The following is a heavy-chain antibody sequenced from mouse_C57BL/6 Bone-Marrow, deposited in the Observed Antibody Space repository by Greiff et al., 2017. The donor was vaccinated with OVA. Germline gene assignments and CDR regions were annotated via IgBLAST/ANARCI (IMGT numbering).Heavy chain of an antibody. CDR2: INPNNGGT. D-gene: IGHD1-1*01. V-gene: IGHV1-26*01. Sequence: VQLQQSGPELVKPGASVKISCKASGYTFTDYYMNWVKQSHGKSLEWIGDINPNNGGTSYNQKFKGKATLTVDKSSSTAYMELRSLTSEDSAVYYCARVPYGSRGYWGQGTTLTVSS. J-gene: IGHJ2*01. CDR3: ARVPYGSRGY. CDR1: GYTFTDYY.